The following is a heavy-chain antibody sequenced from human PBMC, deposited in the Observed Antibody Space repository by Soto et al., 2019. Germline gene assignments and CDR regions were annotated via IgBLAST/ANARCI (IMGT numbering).Heavy chain of an antibody. J-gene: IGHJ5*02. CDR1: GFTFSSYA. CDR2: ISYDGSNK. D-gene: IGHD5-12*01. V-gene: IGHV3-30-3*01. Sequence: QVQLVESGGGVVQPGRSLRLSCAASGFTFSSYAMHWVRQAPGKGLEWVAVISYDGSNKYYADSVKGRFTISRDNSKNTLYLQMNSLRAEDTAVYYCARDTGDGYNYGDGWFDPWGQGTLVTVSS. CDR3: ARDTGDGYNYGDGWFDP.